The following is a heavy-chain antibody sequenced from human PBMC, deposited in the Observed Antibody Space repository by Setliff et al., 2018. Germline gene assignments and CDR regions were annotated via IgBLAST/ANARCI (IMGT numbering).Heavy chain of an antibody. D-gene: IGHD1-1*01. V-gene: IGHV1-46*01. CDR3: AKGLPLGRVQNWNYFDR. CDR1: GYSFTRYY. CDR2: INTSGGST. Sequence: ASVKVSCKTSGYSFTRYYVHWVRQAPGQGLEWMGIINTSGGSTSFAQKFQGRVTMTRDTSTSTVYMELSSLTSDDTAVYYCAKGLPLGRVQNWNYFDRWGPETLLVTVSS. J-gene: IGHJ4*03.